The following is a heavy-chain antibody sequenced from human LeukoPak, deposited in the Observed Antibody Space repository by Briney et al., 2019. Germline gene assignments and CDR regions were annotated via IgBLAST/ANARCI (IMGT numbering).Heavy chain of an antibody. CDR3: ARSPTQFAEAPLFDF. V-gene: IGHV3-21*01. CDR2: ISSSTTYI. Sequence: GGSLRLSCAASGFTFSSYGVNWVRQAPGKGLEWVSFISSSTTYIYYADSVKGRFIISRDNAKNSLYVQINSLRVDDTAVYFCARSPTQFAEAPLFDFWGQGTLVTVSS. D-gene: IGHD2-15*01. J-gene: IGHJ4*02. CDR1: GFTFSSYG.